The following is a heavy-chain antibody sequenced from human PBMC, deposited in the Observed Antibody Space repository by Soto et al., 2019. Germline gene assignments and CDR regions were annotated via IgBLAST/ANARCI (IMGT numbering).Heavy chain of an antibody. Sequence: GGSLRLSCAASGFTFSSYWMSWVRQAPGKGLEWVANIKQDGSEKYYVDSVKGRFTISRDNAKNSLYLQMNSLRAEDTAVYYCAREKGVVVAATHLYYYYGMDVWGQGTTVTVSS. V-gene: IGHV3-7*03. CDR1: GFTFSSYW. D-gene: IGHD2-15*01. CDR3: AREKGVVVAATHLYYYYGMDV. CDR2: IKQDGSEK. J-gene: IGHJ6*02.